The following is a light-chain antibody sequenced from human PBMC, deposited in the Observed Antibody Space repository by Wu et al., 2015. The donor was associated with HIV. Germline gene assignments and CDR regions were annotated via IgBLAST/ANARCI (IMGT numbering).Light chain of an antibody. CDR1: QSVSSSN. V-gene: IGKV3D-20*02. CDR2: NVS. J-gene: IGKJ5*01. Sequence: EIVLTQSPGTLSLSPGERATLSCRASQSVSSSNLAWYQQRPGQPPRLLINNVSNRATGIPARFSGSGSGTDFTLTISSLEPEDFALYYCQQGALWPLTFGRGTRLEI. CDR3: QQGALWPLT.